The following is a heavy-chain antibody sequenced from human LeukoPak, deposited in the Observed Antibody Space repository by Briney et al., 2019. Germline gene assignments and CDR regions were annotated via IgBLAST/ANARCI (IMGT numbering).Heavy chain of an antibody. Sequence: SETLSLTCTVSGGSISSSTYYWGWIRQPPGKGLEWIGSSYYTGSTYYNPSLKSRVTISVDTSKNQFSLKLSSVTAADTAVYYCARRHDGEFDYWGQGTLVTVSS. D-gene: IGHD3-10*01. CDR2: SYYTGST. CDR3: ARRHDGEFDY. J-gene: IGHJ4*02. V-gene: IGHV4-39*01. CDR1: GGSISSSTYY.